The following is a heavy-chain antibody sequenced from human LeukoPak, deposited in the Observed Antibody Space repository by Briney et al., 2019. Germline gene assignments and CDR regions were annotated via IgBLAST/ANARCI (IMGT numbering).Heavy chain of an antibody. CDR2: IIPILGIA. V-gene: IGHV1-69*04. J-gene: IGHJ4*02. CDR1: GGTFSSYA. CDR3: ARDLHINYFDY. Sequence: ASVKVSCKASGGTFSSYAISWVRQAPGRGLEWMGRIIPILGIANYAQKFQGRVTITADKSTSTAYMELSSLRSEDTAVYYCARDLHINYFDYWGQGTLVTVSS.